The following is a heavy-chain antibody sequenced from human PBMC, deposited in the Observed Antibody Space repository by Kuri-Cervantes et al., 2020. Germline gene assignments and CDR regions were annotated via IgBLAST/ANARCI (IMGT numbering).Heavy chain of an antibody. D-gene: IGHD3-3*01. J-gene: IGHJ4*02. CDR1: GYTFTGYY. CDR3: ATGLGYYDFWSGSTPLDDY. Sequence: ASVKVSCKASGYTFTGYYMHWVRQAPGQGLEWMGWINPNSGGTNYAQKFQGRVTMTRDMSISTAYMELSRLRSDDTAVYYCATGLGYYDFWSGSTPLDDYWGQGTLVTVSS. V-gene: IGHV1-2*02. CDR2: INPNSGGT.